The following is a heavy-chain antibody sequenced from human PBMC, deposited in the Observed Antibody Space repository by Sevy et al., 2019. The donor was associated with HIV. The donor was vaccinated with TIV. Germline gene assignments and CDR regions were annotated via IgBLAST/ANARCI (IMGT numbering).Heavy chain of an antibody. Sequence: ASVKVSCKASGYTFTGYYMHWVRQAPGQGLEWMGWINPNSGGTNYAQRLQGRVTMLTDTSSSTAYMELKSLRSDDTAVYYCARAYCSGGRCYSLASWGQGTLVTVSS. J-gene: IGHJ5*02. D-gene: IGHD2-15*01. CDR2: INPNSGGT. CDR1: GYTFTGYY. CDR3: ARAYCSGGRCYSLAS. V-gene: IGHV1-2*02.